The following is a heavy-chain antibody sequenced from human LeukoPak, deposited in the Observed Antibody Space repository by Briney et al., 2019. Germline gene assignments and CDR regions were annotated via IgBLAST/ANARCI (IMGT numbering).Heavy chain of an antibody. CDR3: ARGGIIIVVGGGLFDF. D-gene: IGHD3-22*01. Sequence: GGSLRLSCATSGFTFSRYWMHWVRQVPGKGLEWVSRIDNDGTTTSYADSVKGRFSIFRDNGENMVYLQMESARAEDTAVYYFARGGIIIVVGGGLFDFWGQGTLVTVSS. CDR1: GFTFSRYW. V-gene: IGHV3-74*01. J-gene: IGHJ4*02. CDR2: IDNDGTTT.